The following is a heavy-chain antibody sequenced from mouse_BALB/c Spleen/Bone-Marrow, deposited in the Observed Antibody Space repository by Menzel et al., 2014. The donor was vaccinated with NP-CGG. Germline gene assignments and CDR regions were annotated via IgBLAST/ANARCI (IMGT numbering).Heavy chain of an antibody. V-gene: IGHV1-7*01. CDR3: ARERYAGYYFDY. J-gene: IGHJ2*01. CDR2: INPSTGYT. Sequence: LQESGAEVAKPGASVKMSCEASGYTFTSYWMHWVKQRPGQGLEWIGYINPSTGYTEYNQKFKDKATLTADKSSSTAYMQLSSLTSEDSAVYYCARERYAGYYFDYWGQGTTLTVSS. CDR1: GYTFTSYW. D-gene: IGHD2-3*01.